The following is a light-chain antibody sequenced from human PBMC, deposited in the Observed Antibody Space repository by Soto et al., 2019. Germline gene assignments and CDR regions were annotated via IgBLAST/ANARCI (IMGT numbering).Light chain of an antibody. Sequence: QSVLTQPPSVSGAPGQRVTISCTGSSSNIGAGYDVHWYQQLPETASKLLIYGNSNRPSGVPDRFSGSKSGTSASLAITGLQAEDEADYYCQSYDSSLSGVVFGGGTKLTVL. CDR2: GNS. CDR3: QSYDSSLSGVV. CDR1: SSNIGAGYD. V-gene: IGLV1-40*01. J-gene: IGLJ2*01.